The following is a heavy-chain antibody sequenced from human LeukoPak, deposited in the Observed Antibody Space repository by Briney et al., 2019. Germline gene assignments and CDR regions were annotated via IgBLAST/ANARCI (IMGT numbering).Heavy chain of an antibody. CDR1: VYTFTGHY. CDR3: ARGAHYHDSSEGYDY. Sequence: GAAVKVSCKASVYTFTGHYMHWVRQAPGQGLEWMGWINPNSGGTNYAQKFQGRVTMTRDTAISTAYMELSRLRSDDTAVYYCARGAHYHDSSEGYDYWGQGTLVTVSS. V-gene: IGHV1-2*02. D-gene: IGHD3-22*01. J-gene: IGHJ4*02. CDR2: INPNSGGT.